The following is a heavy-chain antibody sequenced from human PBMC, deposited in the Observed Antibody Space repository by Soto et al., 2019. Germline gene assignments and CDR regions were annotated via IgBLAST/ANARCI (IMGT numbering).Heavy chain of an antibody. CDR2: IFPLTDIP. CDR1: GGTFRNYP. CDR3: ARGPVLVLDYFQA. D-gene: IGHD2-8*01. Sequence: QVQLVQSGPEVKKPGSSVKVSCKASGGTFRNYPINWVRQAPGQGLEWMGSIFPLTDIPDYAQNFQARLTITADKSTSTAYMELSSLTSDDTAMYFCARGPVLVLDYFQAWGQGTLVTVSS. J-gene: IGHJ4*02. V-gene: IGHV1-69*02.